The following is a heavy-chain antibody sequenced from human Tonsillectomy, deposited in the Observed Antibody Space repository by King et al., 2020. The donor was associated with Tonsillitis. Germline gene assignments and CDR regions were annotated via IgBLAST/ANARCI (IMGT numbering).Heavy chain of an antibody. CDR2: ISYDGDDK. J-gene: IGHJ6*02. CDR3: ARDRDTYSVYYYYGLYV. D-gene: IGHD2-21*01. V-gene: IGHV3-30*04. Sequence: VQLVESGGGVVQPGRSLRLSCEASGFTFTNYAIHWVRQAPGKGLEWLAVISYDGDDKYYGDSVKDRFTISRDTSKNTLFLQMNSLRPEDTAVYYCARDRDTYSVYYYYGLYVWGQGTTVTVSS. CDR1: GFTFTNYA.